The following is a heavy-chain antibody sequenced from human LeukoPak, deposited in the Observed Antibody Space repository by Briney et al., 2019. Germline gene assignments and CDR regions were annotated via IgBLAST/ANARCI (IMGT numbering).Heavy chain of an antibody. J-gene: IGHJ4*02. V-gene: IGHV4-34*01. CDR2: INNSGST. Sequence: SETLSLTCAVSGGSFSGYYWSWVRQPPGKGLEWIGEINNSGSTNYNPSLTSRVTISVDTSKNQFSLKLSSVTAADTAVYYCARSWYCSSTSCYAIDYWGQGTLVTVSS. CDR1: GGSFSGYY. D-gene: IGHD2-2*01. CDR3: ARSWYCSSTSCYAIDY.